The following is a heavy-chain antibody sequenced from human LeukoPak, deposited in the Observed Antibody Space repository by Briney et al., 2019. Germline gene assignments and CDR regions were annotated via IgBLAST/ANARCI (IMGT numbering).Heavy chain of an antibody. CDR1: GYTFTSHY. V-gene: IGHV1-46*01. Sequence: ASVKVSYKASGYTFTSHYMHWVRQAPGQGLEWMGIINPSGGSTSYAQKFQGRVTMTRDTSTSTVYMELSSLRSEDTAVYYCARGGRITRDMETDAFDIWGQGTMVTVSS. CDR3: ARGGRITRDMETDAFDI. D-gene: IGHD3-10*01. J-gene: IGHJ3*02. CDR2: INPSGGST.